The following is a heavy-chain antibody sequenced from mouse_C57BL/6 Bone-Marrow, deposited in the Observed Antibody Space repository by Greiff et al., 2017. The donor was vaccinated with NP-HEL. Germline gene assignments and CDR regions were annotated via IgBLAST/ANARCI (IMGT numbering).Heavy chain of an antibody. J-gene: IGHJ4*01. V-gene: IGHV14-4*01. D-gene: IGHD2-5*01. CDR3: TTDYSNPYYYALDY. CDR1: GFNFKDDY. CDR2: IDRVNGDT. Sequence: VQLKESGAELVRPGASVKLSCTASGFNFKDDYMHWVKQRPEQGLEWIGWIDRVNGDTEYASKFKGKATITADTSSNTAYLQLSSLTSEDTAVYYCTTDYSNPYYYALDYWGQGTSVTVSS.